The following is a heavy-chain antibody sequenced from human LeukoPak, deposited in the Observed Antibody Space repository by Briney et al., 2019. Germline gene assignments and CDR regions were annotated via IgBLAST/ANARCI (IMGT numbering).Heavy chain of an antibody. CDR3: ARDSFVVVPAAIRAFDY. V-gene: IGHV4-4*07. J-gene: IGHJ4*02. CDR2: INTSGST. CDR1: GGSISRYY. D-gene: IGHD2-2*01. Sequence: SETLSLTCTVSGGSISRYYWSWIRQPAGKGLEWIGRINTSGSTNYNPSLKSRVTMSVDTSKNQFSLKLSSVTAADTAVYYCARDSFVVVPAAIRAFDYWGQGTLVAVSS.